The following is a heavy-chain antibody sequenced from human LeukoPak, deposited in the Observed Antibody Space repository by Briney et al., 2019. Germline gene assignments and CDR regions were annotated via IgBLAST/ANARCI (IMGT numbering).Heavy chain of an antibody. CDR3: AREPTTTGGGY. CDR1: GFTFRSYL. D-gene: IGHD1-1*01. J-gene: IGHJ4*02. Sequence: AGGSLRLSCVTSGFTFRSYLRNWVRQAPGKGLVWVSRVNTDGSNTKYADSVKGRFTISNDNAKNTPYLQMNNMRDEDTAVYYCAREPTTTGGGYWGQGTLVTVSS. V-gene: IGHV3-74*01. CDR2: VNTDGSNT.